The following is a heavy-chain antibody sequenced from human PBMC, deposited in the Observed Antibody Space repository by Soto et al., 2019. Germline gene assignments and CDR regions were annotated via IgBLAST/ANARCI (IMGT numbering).Heavy chain of an antibody. Sequence: RASVKVSCKASGYTFTSYGISWVRQAPGQGLEWMGWIGAYNGNTNYAQKLQGRVTMTTDTSTSTAYMELRSLRSDDTAVYYCARVVKGIAVAGRGSYYYGMDVWGQGTTVTVSS. CDR3: ARVVKGIAVAGRGSYYYGMDV. CDR2: IGAYNGNT. J-gene: IGHJ6*02. CDR1: GYTFTSYG. V-gene: IGHV1-18*04. D-gene: IGHD6-19*01.